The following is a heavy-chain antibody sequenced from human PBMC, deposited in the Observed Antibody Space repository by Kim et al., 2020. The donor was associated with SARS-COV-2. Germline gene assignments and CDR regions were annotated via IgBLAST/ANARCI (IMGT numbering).Heavy chain of an antibody. D-gene: IGHD5-12*01. Sequence: SETLSLTCAVSGGSISSSNWWSWVRQPPGKGLEWIGEIYHSGSTNYNPSLKSRVTISVDKSKNQFSLKLSSVTAADTAVYYCARDLGHSGYVTSPWGQGTLVTVSS. V-gene: IGHV4-4*02. CDR1: GGSISSSNW. CDR3: ARDLGHSGYVTSP. CDR2: IYHSGST. J-gene: IGHJ5*02.